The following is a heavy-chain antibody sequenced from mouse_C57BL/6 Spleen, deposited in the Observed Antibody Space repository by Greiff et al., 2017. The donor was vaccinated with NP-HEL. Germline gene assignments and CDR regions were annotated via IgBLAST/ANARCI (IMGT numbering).Heavy chain of an antibody. J-gene: IGHJ2*01. CDR2: INPSNGGT. Sequence: VQLQQSGTELVKPGASVKLSCKASGYTFTSYWMHWVKQRPGQGLEWIGNINPSNGGTNYNEKFKSKATLTVDKSSSTAYMQLSSLTSEDSAVYYCARWPITTVVAGDYWGQGTTLTVSS. CDR1: GYTFTSYW. D-gene: IGHD1-1*01. CDR3: ARWPITTVVAGDY. V-gene: IGHV1-53*01.